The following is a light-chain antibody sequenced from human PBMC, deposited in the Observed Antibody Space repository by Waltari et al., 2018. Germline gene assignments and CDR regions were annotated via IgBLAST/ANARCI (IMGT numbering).Light chain of an antibody. J-gene: IGLJ1*01. CDR2: DVS. CDR3: NSYTISSTLGV. V-gene: IGLV2-14*01. Sequence: QSALTQPASVSGSPGQSITISCTGTSSAVGGYNYVSWYQQHPGKAPKLIIYDVSNRPSGVSNRFPGSKSGNTASLTISGLQAEDEADYYCNSYTISSTLGVFGTGTKVTVL. CDR1: SSAVGGYNY.